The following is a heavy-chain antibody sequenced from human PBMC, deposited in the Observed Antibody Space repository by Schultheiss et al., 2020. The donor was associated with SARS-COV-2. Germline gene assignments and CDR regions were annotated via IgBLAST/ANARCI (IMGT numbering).Heavy chain of an antibody. D-gene: IGHD6-6*01. V-gene: IGHV4-39*07. CDR2: IYHSGST. CDR3: ARGGAARQPPPV. Sequence: SEILSLTCTVSGGSINNGGYYWGWIRQPPGKGLEWIGSIYHSGSTYYNPSLKSRVTMSVDTSKNQFSLKLSSVTAADTAVYYCARGGAARQPPPVWGQGTLVTVSS. J-gene: IGHJ4*02. CDR1: GGSINNGGYY.